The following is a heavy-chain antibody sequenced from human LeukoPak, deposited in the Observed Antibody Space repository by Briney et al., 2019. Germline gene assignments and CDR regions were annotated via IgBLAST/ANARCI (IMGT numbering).Heavy chain of an antibody. V-gene: IGHV3-53*01. CDR1: GFTVSDTY. CDR3: ARLGPASSGWPESFDY. D-gene: IGHD6-19*01. J-gene: IGHJ4*02. CDR2: IFSNGNI. Sequence: PGGSLRLSCAASGFTVSDTYMNWVRQAPGEGLEWVSVIFSNGNIYYADSVKGRFTISRDISKNTLYIQMNSLRVEDTAVYFCARLGPASSGWPESFDYWGQGTLVTVSS.